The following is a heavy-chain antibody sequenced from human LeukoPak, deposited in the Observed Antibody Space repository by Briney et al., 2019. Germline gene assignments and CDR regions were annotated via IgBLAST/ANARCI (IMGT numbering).Heavy chain of an antibody. CDR2: IIPIFGTA. D-gene: IGHD3-10*01. J-gene: IGHJ4*02. V-gene: IGHV1-69*13. CDR1: GGTFSSYA. CDR3: ARDYRGSESPSIY. Sequence: SVKVSCKSSGGTFSSYAISWVRQAPGQGLEWMGGIIPIFGTANYAQKFQGRVTITADESTSTAYMELSSLRSEDTAVYYCARDYRGSESPSIYWGQGTLVTVSS.